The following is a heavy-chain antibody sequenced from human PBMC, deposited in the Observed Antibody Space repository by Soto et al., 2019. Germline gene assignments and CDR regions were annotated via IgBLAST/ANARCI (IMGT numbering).Heavy chain of an antibody. V-gene: IGHV4-31*03. CDR2: IHYSGST. Sequence: QVQLQESGPGLVKPSQTLSLTCTVSGGSISSGGYYWSWIRQHPGKGLEWIGYIHYSGSTYYNPSLKSRDTISVDRSKDQVSLKLSSVTAADTAVYYCARVHDIVLVPAAMEGGYNWFDPWGQGTLVTVSS. CDR1: GGSISSGGYY. D-gene: IGHD2-2*01. J-gene: IGHJ5*02. CDR3: ARVHDIVLVPAAMEGGYNWFDP.